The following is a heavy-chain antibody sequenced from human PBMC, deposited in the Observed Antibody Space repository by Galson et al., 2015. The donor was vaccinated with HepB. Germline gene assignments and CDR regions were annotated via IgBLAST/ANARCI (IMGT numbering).Heavy chain of an antibody. D-gene: IGHD3-10*01. CDR1: GFMFRSFA. Sequence: SLRLSCAVSGFMFRSFAMSWVRQAPGKGLVWVSSITGSGSGTYYADSVKGRVTISRDNSKNTVSLQVNNLRAEDTAMYYCAKSPSPMVRGLIRGLDYWGQGTLVTVSS. V-gene: IGHV3-23*01. CDR2: ITGSGSGT. CDR3: AKSPSPMVRGLIRGLDY. J-gene: IGHJ4*02.